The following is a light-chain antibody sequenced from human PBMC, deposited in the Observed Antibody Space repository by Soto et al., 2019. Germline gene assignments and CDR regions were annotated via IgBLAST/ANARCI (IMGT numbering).Light chain of an antibody. CDR1: QSVSSN. J-gene: IGKJ3*01. V-gene: IGKV3-15*01. Sequence: EIVMTQSPATLSVSPGERATLSCRASQSVSSNLTWYQQKPGQAPRLLIYGASTRATGIPARFSGSGSGTEFTLTISSLQSEDFAVYYCQQYNNWPPTFAPGTRVDIK. CDR3: QQYNNWPPT. CDR2: GAS.